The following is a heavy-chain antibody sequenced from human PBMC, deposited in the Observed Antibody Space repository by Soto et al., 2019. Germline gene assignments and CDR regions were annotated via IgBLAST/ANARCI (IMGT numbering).Heavy chain of an antibody. CDR3: AKEDSSRTYYLSYFDY. V-gene: IGHV3-30*18. D-gene: IGHD3-10*01. Sequence: GGSRRRSCAACGFSFRTYWMHWVRQAPGKGLEWVAVILSDGITTYYGESGKGRFTISRDSAKNTLELQMNSLRAQDTAVYYCAKEDSSRTYYLSYFDYWGPGPLVTVSS. J-gene: IGHJ4*02. CDR2: ILSDGITT. CDR1: GFSFRTYW.